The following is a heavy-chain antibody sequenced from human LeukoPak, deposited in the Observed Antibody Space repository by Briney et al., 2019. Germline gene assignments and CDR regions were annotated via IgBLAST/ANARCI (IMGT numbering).Heavy chain of an antibody. Sequence: GRSLRLSCAASGFTFSSYAMHWVRQAPGKGLGWVAVISYDGSNKYYADSVKGRFTISRDNSKNTLYLQMNSLRAEDTAVYYCAREEFYYDSSGYGLDYWGQGTLVTVSS. CDR2: ISYDGSNK. CDR3: AREEFYYDSSGYGLDY. V-gene: IGHV3-30-3*01. J-gene: IGHJ4*02. CDR1: GFTFSSYA. D-gene: IGHD3-22*01.